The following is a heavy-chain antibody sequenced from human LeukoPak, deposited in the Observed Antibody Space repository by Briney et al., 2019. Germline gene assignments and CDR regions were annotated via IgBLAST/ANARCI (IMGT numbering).Heavy chain of an antibody. CDR1: GGSISSYY. J-gene: IGHJ6*02. Sequence: PSETLSLNCTVSGGSISSYYWSWIRQPPGKGLEWIGYIYYSGSTNYNPSLKSRVTISVDTSRNQFSLKLSSVTAADTAVYYCTRQGKARLRSGWYYYYGMDVWGQGTTVTVSS. CDR3: TRQGKARLRSGWYYYYGMDV. V-gene: IGHV4-59*08. CDR2: IYYSGST. D-gene: IGHD6-19*01.